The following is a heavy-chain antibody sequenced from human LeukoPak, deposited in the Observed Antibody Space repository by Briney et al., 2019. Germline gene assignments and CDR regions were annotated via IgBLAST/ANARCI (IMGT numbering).Heavy chain of an antibody. Sequence: SETLSLTCTVSGSSISSYYWSWIRQPPGKGLEWIGYIYYSGSTNYNPSLKSRVTISVDTSKNQFSLKLSSVTAADTAVYYCARSRRGSGWYSGWFDPWGQGTLVTVSS. V-gene: IGHV4-59*01. D-gene: IGHD6-19*01. CDR3: ARSRRGSGWYSGWFDP. CDR1: GSSISSYY. CDR2: IYYSGST. J-gene: IGHJ5*02.